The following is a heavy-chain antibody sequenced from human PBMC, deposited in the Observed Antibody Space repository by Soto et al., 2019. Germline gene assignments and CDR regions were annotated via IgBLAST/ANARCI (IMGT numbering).Heavy chain of an antibody. CDR1: GDSITHYY. CDR3: ARHAFGAGFFYGMGV. D-gene: IGHD3-16*01. J-gene: IGHJ6*02. CDR2: IYYTGST. Sequence: QVQLQESGPGLVKPSETLSLTCTVSGDSITHYYWSWVRQPPGKALEWLGYIYYTGSTTYNPSLKSRVSISLDTSKNQFSLILNSVTTADTAVYYCARHAFGAGFFYGMGVWGPGTTVIVSS. V-gene: IGHV4-59*08.